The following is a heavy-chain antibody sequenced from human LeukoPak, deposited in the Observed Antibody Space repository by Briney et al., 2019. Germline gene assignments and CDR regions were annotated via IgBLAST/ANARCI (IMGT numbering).Heavy chain of an antibody. CDR2: ISWNSGSI. CDR3: AKDIRVVPAAMSVDY. J-gene: IGHJ4*02. D-gene: IGHD2-2*01. CDR1: GFTFDDYA. V-gene: IGHV3-9*01. Sequence: AGRSLRLSCAASGFTFDDYAMHWVRQAPGKGLEWVSGISWNSGSIGYADSVKGRFTISRDNAKNSLYLQMNSLRAEDTALYYCAKDIRVVPAAMSVDYWGQGTLVTVSS.